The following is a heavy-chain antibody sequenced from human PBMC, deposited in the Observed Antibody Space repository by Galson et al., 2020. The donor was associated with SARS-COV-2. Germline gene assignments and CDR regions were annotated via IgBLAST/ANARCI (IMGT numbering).Heavy chain of an antibody. Sequence: PGGSLRLSCAASGFRSSRNWMSWVRQAPGKGLQWVANIKQDGSDRYYVDSVKGRFTISSDYAKNSVYLQMNSLRADDTAVYFCARDEDGYNDVWGQGTLVAVSS. D-gene: IGHD3-22*01. CDR2: IKQDGSDR. V-gene: IGHV3-7*03. J-gene: IGHJ4*02. CDR1: GFRSSRNW. CDR3: ARDEDGYNDV.